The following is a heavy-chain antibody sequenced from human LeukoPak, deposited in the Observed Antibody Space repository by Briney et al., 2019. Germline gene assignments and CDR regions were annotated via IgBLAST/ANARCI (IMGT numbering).Heavy chain of an antibody. CDR3: ARVLCSGDSCYSLFDY. D-gene: IGHD2-15*01. CDR2: ISAYNGHT. Sequence: ASVKVSCKASGYTFTRYGISWVRQAPGQGLEWMGWISAYNGHTKYAQKLQGRVTMTTDTSTSTAYMDLRSLGSDDTAVYYCARVLCSGDSCYSLFDYWGQGTLVTVPS. CDR1: GYTFTRYG. J-gene: IGHJ4*02. V-gene: IGHV1-18*01.